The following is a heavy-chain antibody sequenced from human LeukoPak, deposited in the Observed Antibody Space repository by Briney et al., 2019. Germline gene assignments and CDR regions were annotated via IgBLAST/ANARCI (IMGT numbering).Heavy chain of an antibody. CDR1: GGTFSSYA. CDR2: IIPILGIA. V-gene: IGHV1-69*04. D-gene: IGHD3-3*01. CDR3: ARDTPGGFLEWLSHPGVGYGMDV. J-gene: IGHJ6*02. Sequence: GASVKVSCKASGGTFSSYAISWERQAPGQGLEWMGRIIPILGIANYTQKFQGRVTITADKSMSTAYMELSSLRSEDTAVYYCARDTPGGFLEWLSHPGVGYGMDVWGQGTTVTVSS.